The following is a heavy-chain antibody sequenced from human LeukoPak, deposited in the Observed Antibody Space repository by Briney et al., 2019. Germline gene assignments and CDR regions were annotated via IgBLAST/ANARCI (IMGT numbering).Heavy chain of an antibody. D-gene: IGHD6-6*01. V-gene: IGHV4-39*01. J-gene: IGHJ6*03. Sequence: SETLSLTCTVSGGSISSSSYYWGRIRQPPGKGLEWIGSIYYTGSTYYNSSLKSRVTISVDTSRNQFSLMLSSVTAADMAVYYCASQRRGGSSYYMDVWGKGTTVTVAS. CDR2: IYYTGST. CDR3: ASQRRGGSSYYMDV. CDR1: GGSISSSSYY.